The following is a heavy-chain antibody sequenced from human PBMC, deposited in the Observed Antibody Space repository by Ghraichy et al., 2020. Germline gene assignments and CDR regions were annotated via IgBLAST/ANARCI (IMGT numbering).Heavy chain of an antibody. D-gene: IGHD4-11*01. CDR3: ARDDPLTTSGGLDI. V-gene: IGHV3-53*01. CDR2: IYRGGTP. CDR1: GFTVSNNY. J-gene: IGHJ3*02. Sequence: GGSLSLSCAASGFTVSNNYMTWVRQAPGKGLEWVSVIYRGGTPYYAESVKGRFTVSRDNSNNTMYLEMNSLRAEDTAVYYCARDDPLTTSGGLDIWGQGTMVTVSS.